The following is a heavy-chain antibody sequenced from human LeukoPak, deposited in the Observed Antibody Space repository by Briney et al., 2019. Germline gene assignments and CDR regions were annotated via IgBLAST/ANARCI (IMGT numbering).Heavy chain of an antibody. J-gene: IGHJ6*03. Sequence: GGSLRLSCAASGFTFSSYSMNWVRQAPGKGLEWVSSISSSSYIYYADSVKGRFTISRDNAKNSLYLQMNSLRAEDTAVYYCARYYDSSGYSDLYYYYYYMDVWGKGTTVTVSS. CDR3: ARYYDSSGYSDLYYYYYYMDV. CDR2: ISSSSYI. D-gene: IGHD3-22*01. V-gene: IGHV3-21*01. CDR1: GFTFSSYS.